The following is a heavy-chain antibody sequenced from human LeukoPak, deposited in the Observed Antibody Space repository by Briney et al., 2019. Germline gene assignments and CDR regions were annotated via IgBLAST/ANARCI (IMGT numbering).Heavy chain of an antibody. Sequence: GGSLRLSCAASGFTFSSYSMNWVRQAPGKGLEWVSSISSSSSYIYYADSVKGRFTISRDNAKNSLYLQMNSLRAEDTAVYYCAREFGTYGSGSYIAPEAFDIWGQGTMVTVSS. CDR3: AREFGTYGSGSYIAPEAFDI. J-gene: IGHJ3*02. D-gene: IGHD3-10*01. CDR1: GFTFSSYS. V-gene: IGHV3-21*01. CDR2: ISSSSSYI.